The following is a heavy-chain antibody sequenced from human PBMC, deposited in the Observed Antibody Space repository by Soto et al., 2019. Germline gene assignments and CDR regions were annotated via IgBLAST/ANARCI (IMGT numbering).Heavy chain of an antibody. V-gene: IGHV4-39*01. D-gene: IGHD6-13*01. J-gene: IGHJ4*02. CDR1: GGSISSSSYY. CDR2: IYYSGST. Sequence: PSETLSITCTVSGGSISSSSYYWGWIRQPPGKGLEWIGSIYYSGSTYYNPSLKSRVTISVDTSKNQFSLKLSSVTAADTAVYYCARQSSSYLSFDYWGQGTMVTVSS. CDR3: ARQSSSYLSFDY.